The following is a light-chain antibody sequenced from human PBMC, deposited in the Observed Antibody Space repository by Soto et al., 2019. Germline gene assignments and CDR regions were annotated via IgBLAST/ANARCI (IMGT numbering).Light chain of an antibody. V-gene: IGKV3D-15*01. CDR3: VQHNSYPLT. CDR2: DIS. CDR1: QSVSSN. Sequence: ETVMTQSPATLSVSPGERATLSCRASQSVSSNLAWYQQKPGQPPRLLIYDISTRATGIPTRFSGSGSGTEFTLTISSLQSEDFATYYCVQHNSYPLTFGGGTKVDIK. J-gene: IGKJ4*01.